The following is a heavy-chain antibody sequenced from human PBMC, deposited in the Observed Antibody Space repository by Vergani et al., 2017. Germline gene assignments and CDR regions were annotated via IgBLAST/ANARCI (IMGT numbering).Heavy chain of an antibody. CDR2: IYSGGST. CDR3: ARSPSPEPDYNFWSRYYTVPHYFDC. CDR1: GFTVSSNY. Sequence: EVQLVETGGGLIQPGGSLRLSCAASGFTVSSNYMSWVRQAPGKGLEWVSVIYSGGSTYYADSVKSRFTISRENSKNTLYLQMNSLRAEDTAVYYCARSPSPEPDYNFWSRYYTVPHYFDCWGQGTLVTVSS. J-gene: IGHJ4*02. D-gene: IGHD3-3*01. V-gene: IGHV3-53*02.